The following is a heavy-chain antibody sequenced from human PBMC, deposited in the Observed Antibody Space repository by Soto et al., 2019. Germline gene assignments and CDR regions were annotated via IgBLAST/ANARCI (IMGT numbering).Heavy chain of an antibody. CDR3: ARDPDKGGSGRYRYGMDA. D-gene: IGHD3-10*01. CDR1: GYTFTSYG. CDR2: ISAYNGNT. Sequence: QVQLVQSGAEVKKPGASVKVSCKASGYTFTSYGISWVRQAPGQGLEWMGWISAYNGNTNYAQKLQGRVTMTTDTSTSTAYMELRSLRSDDTAVYDCARDPDKGGSGRYRYGMDAWGQVTTVTFSS. J-gene: IGHJ6*02. V-gene: IGHV1-18*01.